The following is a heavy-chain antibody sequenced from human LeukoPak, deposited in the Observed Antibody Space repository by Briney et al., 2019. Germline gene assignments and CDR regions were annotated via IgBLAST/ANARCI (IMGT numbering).Heavy chain of an antibody. CDR2: INPSGGST. CDR1: GGTFSSYA. D-gene: IGHD6-19*01. V-gene: IGHV1-46*01. J-gene: IGHJ4*02. Sequence: ASVKVSCKASGGTFSSYAISWVRQAPGQGLEWMGIINPSGGSTSYAQKFQGRVTMTRDMSTSTVYMELSRLRSDDTAVYYCARAVYSSGWYGDFDYWGQGTLVTVSS. CDR3: ARAVYSSGWYGDFDY.